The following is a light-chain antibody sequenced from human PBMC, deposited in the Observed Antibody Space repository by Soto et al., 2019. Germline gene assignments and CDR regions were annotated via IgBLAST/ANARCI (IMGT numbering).Light chain of an antibody. V-gene: IGLV3-9*01. CDR2: RDS. J-gene: IGLJ2*01. CDR1: NIGSKN. Sequence: SYELTQPLSVSVALGQTARITCGGNNIGSKNVHWYQQKPGQAPVLVIYRDSNRPSGIPERFSGSNSGNTATLTISRAQAGDEADYYCQVWDSSLGVVFGGGTKAHRP. CDR3: QVWDSSLGVV.